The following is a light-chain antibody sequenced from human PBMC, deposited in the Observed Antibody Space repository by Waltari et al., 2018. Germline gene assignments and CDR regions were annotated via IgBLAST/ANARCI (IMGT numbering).Light chain of an antibody. V-gene: IGKV4-1*01. CDR1: QSVLSSSNNKNS. Sequence: DIVMTQSPDSLAVSLGERATINCKSSQSVLSSSNNKNSLSWYQQKPGQPPKFRIHWASTRESGVPVRFSGSGSGTDFTLPISSLQAEDVAVYYCQQFYSTPLTFGGGTKVEIK. CDR3: QQFYSTPLT. CDR2: WAS. J-gene: IGKJ4*01.